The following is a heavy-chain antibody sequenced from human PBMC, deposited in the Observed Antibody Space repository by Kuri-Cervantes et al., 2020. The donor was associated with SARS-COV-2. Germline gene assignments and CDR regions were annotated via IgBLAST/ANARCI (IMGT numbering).Heavy chain of an antibody. D-gene: IGHD2-21*02. J-gene: IGHJ4*02. CDR3: YTLIGVSATAYDDY. CDR2: IRSKAYGETT. Sequence: GESLKISCTTSAFTFDDYALAWFRQAPGKGLEWVGFIRSKAYGETTEYAASVKGRFSISRDDSESIAYLQMNSLKTEDTAVYYCYTLIGVSATAYDDYWGQGTLVTVSS. V-gene: IGHV3-49*03. CDR1: AFTFDDYA.